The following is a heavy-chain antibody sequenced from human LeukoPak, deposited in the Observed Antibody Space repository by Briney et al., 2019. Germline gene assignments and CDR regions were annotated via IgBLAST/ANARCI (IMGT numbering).Heavy chain of an antibody. Sequence: GASVKVSCKASGYTFTGYYTHWVRQAPGQGPEWMGWISGYNGNTNYAQKHQGRVTMTTDTSTSTAYMELRSLTSDDTAVYYCARGHYGVFDSWGQGTLVTVSS. CDR2: ISGYNGNT. V-gene: IGHV1-18*04. J-gene: IGHJ4*02. D-gene: IGHD4-17*01. CDR3: ARGHYGVFDS. CDR1: GYTFTGYY.